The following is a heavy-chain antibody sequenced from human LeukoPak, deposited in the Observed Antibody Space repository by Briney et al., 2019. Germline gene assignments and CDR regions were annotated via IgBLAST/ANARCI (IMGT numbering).Heavy chain of an antibody. CDR3: AKDLFEHLAVAGAIDY. V-gene: IGHV3-66*02. CDR1: GFTVTYTY. D-gene: IGHD6-19*01. CDR2: MYAGDGGA. Sequence: GGSLRLSCAASGFTVTYTYMSWVRQTPGKGLEWVSVMYAGDGGAYYADSVKGRFTISRDNSKNTLYLQMNSLRAEDTAAYYCAKDLFEHLAVAGAIDYWGQGTLVTVSS. J-gene: IGHJ4*02.